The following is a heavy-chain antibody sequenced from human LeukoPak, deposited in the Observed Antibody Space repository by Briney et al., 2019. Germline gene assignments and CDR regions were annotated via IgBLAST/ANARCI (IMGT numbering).Heavy chain of an antibody. CDR1: GFTFSSDA. V-gene: IGHV3-23*01. D-gene: IGHD6-19*01. Sequence: GGSLRLSCAASGFTFSSDAMSWGRQAPGKGLEWVSAISGSGGSTYYADSVKGRFTISRDNSKNTLYLQMNSLRAEDTAVYYCAKDRGLGRSGWYVAYWGQGTLVTVSS. CDR2: ISGSGGST. CDR3: AKDRGLGRSGWYVAY. J-gene: IGHJ4*02.